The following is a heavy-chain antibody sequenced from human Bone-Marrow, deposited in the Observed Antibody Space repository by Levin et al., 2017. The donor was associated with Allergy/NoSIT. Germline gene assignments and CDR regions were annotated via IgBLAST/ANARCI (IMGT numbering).Heavy chain of an antibody. V-gene: IGHV4-34*01. Sequence: SSETLSLTCAVYGGSFSGYYWSWIRQPPGKGLEWIGEINHSGSTNYNPSLKSRVTISVDTSKNQFSLKLSSVTAADTAVYYCARGGGPEIFDIWGQGTMVTVSS. CDR2: INHSGST. J-gene: IGHJ3*02. CDR1: GGSFSGYY. D-gene: IGHD3-16*01. CDR3: ARGGGPEIFDI.